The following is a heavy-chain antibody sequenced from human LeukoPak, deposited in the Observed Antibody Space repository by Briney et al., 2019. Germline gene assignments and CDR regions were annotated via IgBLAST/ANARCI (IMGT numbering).Heavy chain of an antibody. V-gene: IGHV4-59*11. Sequence: SETLSLTCTVSGGSINSHYWSWIRQPPGKGLEWIGYIYYSGNTNYNPPLKSRVTIAVDSSKNQFSLKLNSVTAADTAVYYCARGLSITMIVRWFDPWGQGTLVTVSS. CDR1: GGSINSHY. CDR3: ARGLSITMIVRWFDP. D-gene: IGHD3-22*01. CDR2: IYYSGNT. J-gene: IGHJ5*02.